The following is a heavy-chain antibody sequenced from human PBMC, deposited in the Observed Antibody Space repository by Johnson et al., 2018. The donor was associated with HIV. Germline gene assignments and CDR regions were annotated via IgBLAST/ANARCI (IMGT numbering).Heavy chain of an antibody. V-gene: IGHV3-64*07. CDR1: GFSFSTYA. CDR2: ISNNGGST. J-gene: IGHJ3*01. CDR3: AMPYYFDSGVYQ. D-gene: IGHD3-22*01. Sequence: VQLVDSGGGLVQPGESLRLSCAAFGFSFSTYAMHWVRQAPGKGLEYVSAISNNGGSTFYADSVRGRFTISRDNPKNTLYLQMGSLRVEDMGIYYCAMPYYFDSGVYQWGQGTMVTVSS.